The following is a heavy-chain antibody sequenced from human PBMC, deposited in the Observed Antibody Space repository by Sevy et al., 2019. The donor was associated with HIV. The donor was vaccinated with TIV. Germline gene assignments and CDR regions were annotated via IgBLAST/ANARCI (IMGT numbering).Heavy chain of an antibody. D-gene: IGHD3-3*01. CDR2: ISSSSSTI. CDR3: ARIPQDFWSGYSYYFDY. Sequence: GGSLRLSCAASGFTFSRYSLNWVRQAPGKGLEWVSYISSSSSTIYYADSVKGRFTISRDNAKNSLYLQMNSLRDEDTAVYYCARIPQDFWSGYSYYFDYWGQGILVTVSS. CDR1: GFTFSRYS. J-gene: IGHJ4*02. V-gene: IGHV3-48*02.